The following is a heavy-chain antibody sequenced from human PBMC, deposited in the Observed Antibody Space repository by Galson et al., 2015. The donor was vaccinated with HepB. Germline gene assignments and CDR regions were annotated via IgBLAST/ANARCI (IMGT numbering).Heavy chain of an antibody. D-gene: IGHD3-10*01. CDR2: INWNGGST. Sequence: LRLSCAASGFPFYDYGMTWVRQAPGKGLEWVSGINWNGGSTGYADSVKGRFTISRDNAKNSLYLQMNSLRAEDTALYHCARYYGSGSSYYYYMDVWGKGTTVTVSS. V-gene: IGHV3-20*01. CDR3: ARYYGSGSSYYYYMDV. CDR1: GFPFYDYG. J-gene: IGHJ6*03.